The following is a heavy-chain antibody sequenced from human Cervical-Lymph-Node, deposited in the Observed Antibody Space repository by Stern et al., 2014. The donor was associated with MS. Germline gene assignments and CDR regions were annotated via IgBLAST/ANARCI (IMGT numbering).Heavy chain of an antibody. CDR2: ISTTGGTT. CDR3: AKKSCSGWYYVS. CDR1: GFTFSTYD. V-gene: IGHV3-23*04. J-gene: IGHJ5*02. Sequence: EVQLVQSGGGLVQPGGSLRLSCAASGFTFSTYDMSWVRRAPGKGPQFVSAISTTGGTTYYADSVKGRFTISRDNSKNTLYLQMNSLRAEDTAVYYCAKKSCSGWYYVSWGQGSLVTVSS. D-gene: IGHD6-19*01.